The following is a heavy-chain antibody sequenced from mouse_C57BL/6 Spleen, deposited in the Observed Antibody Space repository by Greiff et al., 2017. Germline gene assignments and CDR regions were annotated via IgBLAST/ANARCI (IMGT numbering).Heavy chain of an antibody. J-gene: IGHJ1*03. V-gene: IGHV1-63*01. CDR2: IYPGGGYT. Sequence: VQLQQSGAELVRPGTSVKMSCKASGYTFTNYWIGWAKQRPGHGLEWIGDIYPGGGYTNYNEKFKGKATLTADKSSSTAYMQFSSLTSEDSAIYYCARRTIYYYGSSYGYFDVWGTGTTVTVSS. CDR3: ARRTIYYYGSSYGYFDV. CDR1: GYTFTNYW. D-gene: IGHD1-1*01.